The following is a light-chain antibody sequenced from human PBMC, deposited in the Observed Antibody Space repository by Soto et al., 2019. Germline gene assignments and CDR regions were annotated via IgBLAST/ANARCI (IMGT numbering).Light chain of an antibody. V-gene: IGKV3-20*01. CDR3: QQYGSSGT. CDR1: QSVSSSY. J-gene: IGKJ1*01. Sequence: EIMVTQSPCTLSLSPGERATLSCRASQSVSSSYLAWYQQKPGQAPRLLIYGASSRATGIPDRFSGSGSETEFTLTISSLQSEDFAVYSCQQYGSSGTFGQGTKVDIK. CDR2: GAS.